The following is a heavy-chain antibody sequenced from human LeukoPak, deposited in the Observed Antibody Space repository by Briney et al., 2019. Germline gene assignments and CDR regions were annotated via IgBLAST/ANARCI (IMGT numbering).Heavy chain of an antibody. J-gene: IGHJ5*02. CDR1: GFTFDDYA. V-gene: IGHV3-9*01. Sequence: GRSLRLSCAASGFTFDDYAMHWVRQAPGKGLEWVSGISWNSGSIGYADSVKGRFTISRDNAKNSLYLQMNSLRAEDAALYYCAKGNLGDYVYNWSDPWGQGTLVTVSS. D-gene: IGHD4-17*01. CDR2: ISWNSGSI. CDR3: AKGNLGDYVYNWSDP.